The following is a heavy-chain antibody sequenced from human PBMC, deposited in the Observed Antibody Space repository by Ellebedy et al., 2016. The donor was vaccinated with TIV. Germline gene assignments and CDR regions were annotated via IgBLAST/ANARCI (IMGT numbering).Heavy chain of an antibody. CDR2: IYDTGST. V-gene: IGHV4-30-4*08. D-gene: IGHD4-17*01. CDR1: GGSISSDLYY. J-gene: IGHJ4*02. Sequence: SETLSLTCTVSGGSISSDLYYRSWIRQPPGKGLEWIGYIYDTGSTFYNPSLKSRLIISLDMSKNQFSLRLSSVTAADTAMYYCAGGYGDYRYWGQGTLVTVTS. CDR3: AGGYGDYRY.